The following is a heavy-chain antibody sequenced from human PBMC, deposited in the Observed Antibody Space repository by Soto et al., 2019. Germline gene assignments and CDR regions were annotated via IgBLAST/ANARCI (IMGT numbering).Heavy chain of an antibody. V-gene: IGHV4-59*01. D-gene: IGHD6-13*01. J-gene: IGHJ4*02. CDR1: GGSISSYY. CDR2: IYYSGST. CDR3: ARGYRSSFWSGFLFDY. Sequence: QVQLQESGPGLVKPSETLSLTCTVSGGSISSYYWSWIRQPPGKGLVWIGYIYYSGSTNYNPSLKSRVTISVDTSKNQFSLKLSSVTAADTAVYYCARGYRSSFWSGFLFDYWGQGPLVTVSS.